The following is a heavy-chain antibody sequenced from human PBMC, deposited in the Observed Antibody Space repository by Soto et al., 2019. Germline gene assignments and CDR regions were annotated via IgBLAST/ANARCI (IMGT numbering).Heavy chain of an antibody. D-gene: IGHD6-19*01. CDR2: INAGNGNT. J-gene: IGHJ4*02. CDR3: ASDYGSNWRL. CDR1: GFVSTNHN. Sequence: QAHLVQSGTEVKMPGDSVQVSCKASGFVSTNHNFHWVSQAPGQSLEWMGRINAGNGNTQYSQNFQGRVTFTSDPSASTAFMELTNLRFEDRAMYYCASDYGSNWRLWGQGTLVSVSS. V-gene: IGHV1-3*01.